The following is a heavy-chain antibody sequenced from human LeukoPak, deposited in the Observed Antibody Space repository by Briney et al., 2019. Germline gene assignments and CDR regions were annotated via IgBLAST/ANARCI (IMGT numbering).Heavy chain of an antibody. CDR1: GGSIRSYY. V-gene: IGHV4-59*01. J-gene: IGHJ5*02. CDR3: AGGGGYNWFDP. CDR2: IYYSGST. D-gene: IGHD3-10*01. Sequence: KPSETLSLTRTVSGGSIRSYYWSWIRQPPGKGLEWIGYIYYSGSTNYNPSLKSRVTISVDTSKNQFSLKLSSVTAADTAVYYCAGGGGYNWFDPWGQGTLVTVSS.